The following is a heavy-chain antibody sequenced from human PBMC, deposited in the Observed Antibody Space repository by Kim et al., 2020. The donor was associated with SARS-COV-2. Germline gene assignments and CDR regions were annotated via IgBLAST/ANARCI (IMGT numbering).Heavy chain of an antibody. V-gene: IGHV3-49*03. D-gene: IGHD6-19*01. CDR2: IRSKAYGGTT. CDR3: TRSGWDNYYYGMDV. CDR1: GFTFGGYA. J-gene: IGHJ6*02. Sequence: GGSLRLSCTASGFTFGGYAMSWFRQAPGKGLEWVGFIRSKAYGGTTEYAASVKGRFTISRDDSKSIAYLQMNSLKTEDTAVYYCTRSGWDNYYYGMDVWGQGTTVTVSS.